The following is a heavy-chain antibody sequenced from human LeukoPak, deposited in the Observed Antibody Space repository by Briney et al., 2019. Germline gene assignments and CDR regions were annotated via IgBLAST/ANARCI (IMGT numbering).Heavy chain of an antibody. CDR1: GFTFTSYT. V-gene: IGHV3-21*01. CDR3: DWCYSY. D-gene: IGHD2-8*02. Sequence: GGSLRLSCAASGFTFTSYTMNWVRQAPGKGLEWVSSISSSGSYIYYADSLKGRFTISRDNAKNSLYLQMNSLRAEDTAVYCRDWCYSYWGQGTLVTVSS. CDR2: ISSSGSYI. J-gene: IGHJ4*02.